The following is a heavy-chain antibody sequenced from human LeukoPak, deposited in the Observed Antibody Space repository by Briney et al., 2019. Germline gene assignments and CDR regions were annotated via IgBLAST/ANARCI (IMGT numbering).Heavy chain of an antibody. CDR3: ARYRIGSVRYGDV. D-gene: IGHD3-9*01. Sequence: SQTLSLTCAISGDSVSNNNAAWNWIRQSPSRGLEWLGRTYYRSQWRNEYAESVRSRIFISADTSKNQFSLQLDSVTPEDTAVYFCARYRIGSVRYGDVWGQGTTVTVSS. CDR1: GDSVSNNNAA. V-gene: IGHV6-1*01. J-gene: IGHJ6*02. CDR2: TYYRSQWRN.